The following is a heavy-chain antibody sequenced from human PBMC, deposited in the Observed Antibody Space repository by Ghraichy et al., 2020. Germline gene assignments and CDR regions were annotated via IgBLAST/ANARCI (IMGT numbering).Heavy chain of an antibody. CDR2: VSGSNGGT. CDR3: AKDISYHDFWSSYYIGDCFDH. Sequence: GGSLRLSCAASGFTFGSYAMSWVRQAPGKGLEWVSTVSGSNGGTYYADSVKGRFTISRDNSKNTVYLQMNSLRAEDTAVYYCAKDISYHDFWSSYYIGDCFDHWGQGTLVTVSS. CDR1: GFTFGSYA. D-gene: IGHD3-3*01. V-gene: IGHV3-23*01. J-gene: IGHJ4*02.